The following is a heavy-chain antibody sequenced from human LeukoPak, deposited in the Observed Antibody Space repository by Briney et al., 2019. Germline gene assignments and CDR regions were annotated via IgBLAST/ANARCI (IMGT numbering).Heavy chain of an antibody. Sequence: ASVTASFRASGYTFTSYGISWVRQAPGQGLERMGLISAYNGNTNYAQKLQGRVTMTTDTSTSTAYMDLRSLRSDDTAVYYCARRSRSEADYWVQGTLVTVSS. V-gene: IGHV1-18*01. CDR1: GYTFTSYG. CDR3: ARRSRSEADY. CDR2: ISAYNGNT. D-gene: IGHD1-14*01. J-gene: IGHJ4*02.